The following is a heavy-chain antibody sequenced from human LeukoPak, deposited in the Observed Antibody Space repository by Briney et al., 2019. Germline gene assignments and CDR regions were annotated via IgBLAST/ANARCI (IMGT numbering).Heavy chain of an antibody. V-gene: IGHV3-21*01. CDR2: NSYRTSHI. CDR3: GRAFPPLRTAAAGDY. D-gene: IGHD6-13*01. J-gene: IGHJ4*02. CDR1: GFTFSDYD. Sequence: GGSLRLSCTASGFTFSDYDMNWFRQAPEKALEWVSSNSYRTSHIYYADSVKGRFTISRDNAKNSLYLQMDSLRAEDTAVYFCGRAFPPLRTAAAGDYWGQGTLVTVSS.